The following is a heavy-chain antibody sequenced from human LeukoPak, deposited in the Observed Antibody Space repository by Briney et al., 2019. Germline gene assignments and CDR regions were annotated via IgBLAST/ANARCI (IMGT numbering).Heavy chain of an antibody. V-gene: IGHV4-34*01. CDR3: ARRNTEVPDTLPLNAFDV. CDR2: INHSGST. J-gene: IGHJ3*01. CDR1: GGSFSGFY. D-gene: IGHD1-14*01. Sequence: SETLSLTCAVYGGSFSGFYWSWIRQPPGKGLEWIGEINHSGSTNYNPSLKSRVTISVGTSKNQFSLKLSSVTAADTAVYYCARRNTEVPDTLPLNAFDVWGQGAKVIVSS.